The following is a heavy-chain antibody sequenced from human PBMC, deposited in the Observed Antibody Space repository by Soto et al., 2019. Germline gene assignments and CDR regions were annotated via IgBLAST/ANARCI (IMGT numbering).Heavy chain of an antibody. CDR1: GGSISGNYY. CDR3: ARGSYNEYRGYDY. CDR2: IHYSGDT. V-gene: IGHV4-31*03. D-gene: IGHD5-12*01. Sequence: QVQLQESGPGLVKPSQTLSLTCTVSGGSISGNYYWSWIRQHPGKGREWIGYIHYSGDTYYNPSLKSRVTTSIDTSKNQFSLNLRSVTAADTAVYYCARGSYNEYRGYDYWGQGTLVTVSS. J-gene: IGHJ4*02.